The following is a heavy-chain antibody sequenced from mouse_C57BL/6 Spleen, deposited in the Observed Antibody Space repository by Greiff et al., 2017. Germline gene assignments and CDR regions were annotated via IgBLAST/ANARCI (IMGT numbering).Heavy chain of an antibody. Sequence: QVQLQQSGAELARPGASVKLSCKASGYTFTSYGISWVKQRTGQGLEWIGESYPRSGNTYYNEKFKGKATLTADKSSSTAYMELRSLTSEDSAVYFCARGETFDYWGQGTTLTVSS. J-gene: IGHJ2*01. CDR1: GYTFTSYG. CDR3: ARGETFDY. CDR2: SYPRSGNT. V-gene: IGHV1-81*01.